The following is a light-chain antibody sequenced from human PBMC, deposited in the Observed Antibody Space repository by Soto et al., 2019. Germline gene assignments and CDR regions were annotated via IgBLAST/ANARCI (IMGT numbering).Light chain of an antibody. Sequence: EMVLTQSPGTLSLSPGERATLSCRASQRVSSSYLAWYQQKPGQAPRLLIYGASSRATGIPDRFSGSGSVTDFTLTISRLEPEDFAVYYCHQYGSSPYTFGQGTQLEIK. J-gene: IGKJ2*01. CDR2: GAS. CDR1: QRVSSSY. CDR3: HQYGSSPYT. V-gene: IGKV3-20*01.